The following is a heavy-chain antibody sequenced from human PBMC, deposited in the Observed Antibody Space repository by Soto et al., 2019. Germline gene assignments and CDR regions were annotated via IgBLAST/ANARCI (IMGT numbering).Heavy chain of an antibody. J-gene: IGHJ6*02. Sequence: ASVKVSXKASGGTFSSYAISWVRQAPGQGLEWMGGIIPIFGTANYAQKFQGRVTITADESTSTAYMELSSLRSEDTAVYYCAGSGSSPYYYYYGMDVWGQGTTVTVSS. CDR2: IIPIFGTA. V-gene: IGHV1-69*13. CDR3: AGSGSSPYYYYYGMDV. D-gene: IGHD3-10*01. CDR1: GGTFSSYA.